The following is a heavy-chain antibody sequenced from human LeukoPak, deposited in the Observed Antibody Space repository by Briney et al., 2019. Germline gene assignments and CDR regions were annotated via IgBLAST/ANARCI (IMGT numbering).Heavy chain of an antibody. J-gene: IGHJ4*02. Sequence: ASVQVSCKVSGCTLTELFMHWVRPAPGKGLEWMGGFVPADGETIYAQKFQGRVTMTEDTSTDTAYMELSSLRSEDTALYYCAADRTSIHIWGQGTLVTVSS. D-gene: IGHD2-2*01. CDR2: FVPADGET. CDR1: GCTLTELF. CDR3: AADRTSIHI. V-gene: IGHV1-24*01.